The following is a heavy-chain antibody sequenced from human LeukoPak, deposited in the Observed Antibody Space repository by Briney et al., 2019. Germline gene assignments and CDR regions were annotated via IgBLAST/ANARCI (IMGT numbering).Heavy chain of an antibody. J-gene: IGHJ5*02. CDR2: INPNSGGT. Sequence: ASVKVSCKASGYTFTGYYMHWVRQAPGQGLDWMGRINPNSGGTNYAQKFQGRVTMTRDTSISTAYMELSRLRSDDTAVYYCAREQDIVVVPAGFDPWGQGTLVTVSS. CDR3: AREQDIVVVPAGFDP. CDR1: GYTFTGYY. D-gene: IGHD2-2*01. V-gene: IGHV1-2*06.